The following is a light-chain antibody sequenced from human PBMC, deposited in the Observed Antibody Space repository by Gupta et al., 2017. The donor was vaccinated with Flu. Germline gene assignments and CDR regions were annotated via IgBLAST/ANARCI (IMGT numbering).Light chain of an antibody. Sequence: NRNNVGNEGVAWLQQHQGHPPKLLSFRNNRRPSGISERFSSLRSGNTASLTITALQAEDEADYYCSAWDSSLNEWGFGEGTKLTVL. CDR2: RNN. J-gene: IGLJ3*02. CDR1: RNNVGNEG. V-gene: IGLV10-54*04. CDR3: SAWDSSLNEWG.